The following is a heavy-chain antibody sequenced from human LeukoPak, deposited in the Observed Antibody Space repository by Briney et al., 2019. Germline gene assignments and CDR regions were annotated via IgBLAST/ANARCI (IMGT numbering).Heavy chain of an antibody. J-gene: IGHJ4*02. CDR2: INAGNGNT. Sequence: ASVKVPCKASGYTFTSYAMHWVRQAPGQRLEWMGWINAGNGNTKYSQRFQGRVTITRDTSASTAYMELSSLRSEDTAVYYCAREHSSSSGVDYWGQGTLVTVSS. V-gene: IGHV1-3*01. CDR1: GYTFTSYA. CDR3: AREHSSSSGVDY. D-gene: IGHD6-6*01.